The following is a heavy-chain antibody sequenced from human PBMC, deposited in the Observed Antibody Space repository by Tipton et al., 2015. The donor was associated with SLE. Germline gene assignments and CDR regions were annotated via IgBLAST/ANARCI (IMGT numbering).Heavy chain of an antibody. CDR2: IYYSGST. V-gene: IGHV4-39*07. D-gene: IGHD3-22*01. Sequence: TLSLTCTVSGGSISSSSYYWGWIRQPPGKGLEWIGSIYYSGSTYYNPSLKSRVTISVDTSKNQFSLKLSSVTAADTAVYYGARAQRDSSGYYPHPWGQGTLVTVSS. J-gene: IGHJ5*02. CDR3: ARAQRDSSGYYPHP. CDR1: GGSISSSSYY.